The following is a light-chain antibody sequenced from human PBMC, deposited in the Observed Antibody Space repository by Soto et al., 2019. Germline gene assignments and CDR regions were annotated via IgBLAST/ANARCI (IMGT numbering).Light chain of an antibody. Sequence: DSQMTQYPSTLSASVGDRVTITCRASQTISSWLAWYQQKPGTAPKLLIYHASTLESGVPSRFSGSGSGTEFTLTISSLQPDDFATYYCQQYNSYSFGQGTKVDI. V-gene: IGKV1-5*01. J-gene: IGKJ1*01. CDR2: HAS. CDR3: QQYNSYS. CDR1: QTISSW.